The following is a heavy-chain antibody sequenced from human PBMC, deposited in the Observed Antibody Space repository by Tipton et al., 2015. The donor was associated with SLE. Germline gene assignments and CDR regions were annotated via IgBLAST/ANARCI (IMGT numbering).Heavy chain of an antibody. CDR1: GGSISIGGYS. CDR2: VFYSGRT. CDR3: ARGRVDYIRGSYRPSSFDY. D-gene: IGHD3-16*02. V-gene: IGHV4-31*11. Sequence: TLSLTCAVSGGSISIGGYSWSWLRQHPGRGLEWIGYVFYSGRTYYNPSLKSRVTISVDTSKNQFSLRMTSVTAADTAVYYCARGRVDYIRGSYRPSSFDYWGQGTQVTVSS. J-gene: IGHJ4*02.